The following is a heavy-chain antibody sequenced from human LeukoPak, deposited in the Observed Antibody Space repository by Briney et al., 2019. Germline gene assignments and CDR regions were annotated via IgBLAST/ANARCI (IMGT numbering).Heavy chain of an antibody. J-gene: IGHJ4*02. CDR1: GYSFSTYW. CDR2: IYPGDSDT. Sequence: GESLKISCTGSGYSFSTYWIGWVRQLPGKGLEWMGIIYPGDSDTRYSPSFQGQVTISADKSISTAYLQWSSLKASDTAMYYCARQPSYGGNVDYWGQGTLVTVSS. D-gene: IGHD4/OR15-4a*01. V-gene: IGHV5-51*01. CDR3: ARQPSYGGNVDY.